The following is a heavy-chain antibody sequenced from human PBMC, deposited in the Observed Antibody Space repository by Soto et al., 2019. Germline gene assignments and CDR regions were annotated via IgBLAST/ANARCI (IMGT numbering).Heavy chain of an antibody. V-gene: IGHV1-69*02. D-gene: IGHD1-1*01. CDR1: GCTFSTYS. J-gene: IGHJ3*01. CDR3: TTGSWSGEVGAR. CDR2: IIPMLGVR. Sequence: QVQLVQSGAEVKKPGSSGKVSCKDSGCTFSTYSMFWVRQAPGQGLECMGRIIPMLGVRNYAQRFQDRVTIIAAKSTATVHMEISSLRSEDTALYYCTTGSWSGEVGARWGPGTMVPVSS.